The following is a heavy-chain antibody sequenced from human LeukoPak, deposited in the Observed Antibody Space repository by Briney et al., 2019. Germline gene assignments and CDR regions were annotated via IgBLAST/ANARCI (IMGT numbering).Heavy chain of an antibody. CDR3: ASILRFI. CDR1: GGSFSGYY. Sequence: PSETLSLTCAVYGGSFSGYYWSWIRQSPGKGLEWIGEINHSGNTNYNPSLKSRVTISVDTSKTQFSLKLTSVTAADTAVYYCASILRFIWGQGTMVTVSS. J-gene: IGHJ3*02. D-gene: IGHD3-3*01. CDR2: INHSGNT. V-gene: IGHV4-34*01.